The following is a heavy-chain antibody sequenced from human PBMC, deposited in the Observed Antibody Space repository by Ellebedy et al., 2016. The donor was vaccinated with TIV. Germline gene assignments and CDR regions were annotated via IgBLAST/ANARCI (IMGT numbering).Heavy chain of an antibody. Sequence: GESLKISCAASGFSFSTDVMHWVRQPPGKGMEWLPLVSSDGNIKHYADSVKGRFTISRDNSKNTLIVDMNSLRPEETAVYYCAKGATILGSIVGSWGQGTLVSVSS. J-gene: IGHJ4*02. V-gene: IGHV3-30*18. CDR2: VSSDGNIK. D-gene: IGHD5-24*01. CDR1: GFSFSTDV. CDR3: AKGATILGSIVGS.